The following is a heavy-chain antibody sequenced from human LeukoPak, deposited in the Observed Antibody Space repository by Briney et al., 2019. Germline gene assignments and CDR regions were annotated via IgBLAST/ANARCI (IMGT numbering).Heavy chain of an antibody. V-gene: IGHV1-24*01. CDR3: VTEPHRLRFDH. CDR2: FDPEDGER. D-gene: IGHD3-16*01. J-gene: IGHJ5*02. Sequence: ASVKVSCKGSVYSLSEVSMHWVRQAPGKGLDWMGGFDPEDGERIYAQKFQGRVTMTEDTSTDTAYMELSSLRSEDTAMYYCVTEPHRLRFDHWGQGTLVTVSS. CDR1: VYSLSEVS.